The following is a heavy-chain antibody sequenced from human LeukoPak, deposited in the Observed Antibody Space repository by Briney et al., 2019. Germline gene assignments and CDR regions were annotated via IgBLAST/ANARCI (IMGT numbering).Heavy chain of an antibody. Sequence: SETLSPTCTVSGDSISSYYWTWIRQPPGKGLEWIGYMYSSGSTDSNPSLKSRVAMSVDTSKNQFSLRLSSVTAADTAVYYCARRRAEGIDYWGQGTLVTVSS. V-gene: IGHV4-59*01. CDR3: ARRRAEGIDY. J-gene: IGHJ4*02. CDR1: GDSISSYY. CDR2: MYSSGST.